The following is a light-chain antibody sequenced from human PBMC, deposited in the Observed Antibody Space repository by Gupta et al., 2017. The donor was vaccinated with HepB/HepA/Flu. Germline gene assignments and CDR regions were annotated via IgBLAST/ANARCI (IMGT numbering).Light chain of an antibody. CDR2: DTN. CDR3: GTWDSSLSPGHYV. J-gene: IGLJ1*01. V-gene: IGLV1-51*01. Sequence: LLTQPPPGPAAPGQKGTIPGLGSTPNIGNNHVSWYQQLPGTAPKLLIFDTNKRPSGIPDRFSGSRSGTSATLAITGLQTGDEADYYCGTWDSSLSPGHYVFGTGTKVTVL. CDR1: TPNIGNNH.